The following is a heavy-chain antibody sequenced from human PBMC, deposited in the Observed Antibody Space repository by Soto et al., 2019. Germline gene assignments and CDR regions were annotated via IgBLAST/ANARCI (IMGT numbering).Heavy chain of an antibody. J-gene: IGHJ6*02. Sequence: ASVKVSCKASGYTFTGYYMHWVRQAPGQGLEWMGWINPNSGGTNYAQKFQGWVTMTRDTSISTAYMELSRLRSDDTAVYYCARGLYCSGGRCYNPTPGYYGIDVWGQGTTVTVYS. V-gene: IGHV1-2*04. CDR2: INPNSGGT. D-gene: IGHD2-15*01. CDR1: GYTFTGYY. CDR3: ARGLYCSGGRCYNPTPGYYGIDV.